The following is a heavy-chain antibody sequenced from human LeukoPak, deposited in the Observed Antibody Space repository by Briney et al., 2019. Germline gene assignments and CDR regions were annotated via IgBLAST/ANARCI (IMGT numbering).Heavy chain of an antibody. CDR1: GGSINTFF. Sequence: PSETLSLTCTVSGGSINTFFWSWIRQPPGKGLEWIGYIYYTGSTKYNPSLKSRVIISVDTSKNQVSLRLSSVTAADTAVYYCARAPYYNIWSSLSDNWFDPWGQGTLVTVSS. CDR3: ARAPYYNIWSSLSDNWFDP. D-gene: IGHD3-3*01. V-gene: IGHV4-59*01. CDR2: IYYTGST. J-gene: IGHJ5*02.